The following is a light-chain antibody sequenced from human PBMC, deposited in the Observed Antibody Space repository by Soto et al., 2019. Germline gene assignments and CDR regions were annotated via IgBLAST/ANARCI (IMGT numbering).Light chain of an antibody. CDR1: QSVSSSY. Sequence: EIVLTQSPGTLSLSPGERATLSCRASQSVSSSYLAWYQQKPGQAPRLLIYGASSRATGIPDRFSGSGSGTDFTLTINRLEPEDFAVYYCQQYANSPLTFGLGTKVDNK. J-gene: IGKJ2*01. CDR3: QQYANSPLT. CDR2: GAS. V-gene: IGKV3-20*01.